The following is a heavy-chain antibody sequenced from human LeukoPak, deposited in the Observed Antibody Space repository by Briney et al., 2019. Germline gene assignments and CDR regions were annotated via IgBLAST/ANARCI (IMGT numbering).Heavy chain of an antibody. V-gene: IGHV1-2*02. CDR3: ARDKGLWSGEPTHWFDP. CDR2: INANRGGT. Sequence: ASVKVSCTASGDTFTGYYLHGVRQAPGQGVEWMGWINANRGGTNYAQKFGGRGTMSRDTSISTAYMRLSRLRSDDTAVYYCARDKGLWSGEPTHWFDPWGQGTLVTVSS. CDR1: GDTFTGYY. J-gene: IGHJ5*02. D-gene: IGHD3-10*01.